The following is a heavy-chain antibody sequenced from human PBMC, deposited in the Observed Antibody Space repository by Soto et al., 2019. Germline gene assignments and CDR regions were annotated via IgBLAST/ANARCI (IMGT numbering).Heavy chain of an antibody. D-gene: IGHD3-10*01. V-gene: IGHV1-2*02. J-gene: IGHJ6*02. Sequence: QVQLVQSGAEVKEPGDSVRVSCEASGYTFSAYYIHWVRQAPGQGLEWMGWINPKFGDTTYAQDFQGRATMTRDMSISTVYMELSRLTSDDTAIYYCARNMDYYYGPGSGNGHGVWGQGTTVTVFS. CDR1: GYTFSAYY. CDR2: INPKFGDT. CDR3: ARNMDYYYGPGSGNGHGV.